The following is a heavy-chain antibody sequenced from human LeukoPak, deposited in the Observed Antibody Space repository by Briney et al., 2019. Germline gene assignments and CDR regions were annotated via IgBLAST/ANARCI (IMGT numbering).Heavy chain of an antibody. V-gene: IGHV3-66*01. CDR2: FYNTDDT. CDR1: GFTVSSGF. Sequence: GGSLRLSCAASGFTVSSGFINWVRQAPGKGLEWVSTFYNTDDTNYPDSVRGRFTISRDSSTNTLYLQMNSLRAEDTAVYFCARASQWLAFDCWGQGTLVTVSS. J-gene: IGHJ4*02. CDR3: ARASQWLAFDC. D-gene: IGHD6-19*01.